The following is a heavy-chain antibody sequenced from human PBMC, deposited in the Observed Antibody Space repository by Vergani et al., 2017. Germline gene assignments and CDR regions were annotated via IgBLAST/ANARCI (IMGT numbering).Heavy chain of an antibody. J-gene: IGHJ6*03. CDR2: IFYSGTT. CDR3: ARVDTQVPATSHFYYMDV. D-gene: IGHD6-25*01. CDR1: GGSISSGDHC. V-gene: IGHV4-31*11. Sequence: QVQLQESGPGVVKPSQTLSLTSAVSGGSISSGDHCWTWIRQRPGKGLEWIGYIFYSGTTYANPSLRSRLTISVDTSQNQFSLKLRSVTAADTAVYYCARVDTQVPATSHFYYMDVWGKGTTVVVSS.